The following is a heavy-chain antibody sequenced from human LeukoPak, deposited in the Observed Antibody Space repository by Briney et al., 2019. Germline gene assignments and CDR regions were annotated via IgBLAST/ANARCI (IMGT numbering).Heavy chain of an antibody. J-gene: IGHJ4*02. CDR2: TYYRSKWYY. Sequence: SQTLSLTCAISGDSVSSDSAAWSWVRQSPSRGLEWLGRTYYRSKWYYDYAVSVKSRITINPDTSKNQFSLQLNSVTPEDTAVYYCARGATAYFDYWGQGTSVTVSS. V-gene: IGHV6-1*01. CDR1: GDSVSSDSAA. D-gene: IGHD5-12*01. CDR3: ARGATAYFDY.